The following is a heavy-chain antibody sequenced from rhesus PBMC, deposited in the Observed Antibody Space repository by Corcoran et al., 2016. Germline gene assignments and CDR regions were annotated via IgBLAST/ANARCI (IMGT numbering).Heavy chain of an antibody. CDR3: AAPNLET. Sequence: QVQLQESGPGLVKPSETLSLTCAVSGYSFSSGYYWSWIRQPPGKGLEGIGLITYRGSTSYKPSLKSRVTISRDKAKNQCSLKLSSVTAADKAGYYCAAPNLETWGQGVLVTVSS. V-gene: IGHV4-122*02. D-gene: IGHD3-3*01. J-gene: IGHJ4*01. CDR1: GYSFSSGYY. CDR2: ITYRGST.